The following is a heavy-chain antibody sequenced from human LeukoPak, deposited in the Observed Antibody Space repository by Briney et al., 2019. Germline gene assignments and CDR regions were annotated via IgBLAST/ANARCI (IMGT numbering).Heavy chain of an antibody. CDR2: ISYDGSNK. Sequence: GGSLRLSCAASGFTFSSYGMHWVRQAPGKGLEWVAVISYDGSNKYYADSVKGRFTISRDNSRNTLYLQMNSLRAEDTAVYYCARDTGEAALDYWGQGTLVTVSS. CDR3: ARDTGEAALDY. J-gene: IGHJ4*02. D-gene: IGHD3-16*01. CDR1: GFTFSSYG. V-gene: IGHV3-30*03.